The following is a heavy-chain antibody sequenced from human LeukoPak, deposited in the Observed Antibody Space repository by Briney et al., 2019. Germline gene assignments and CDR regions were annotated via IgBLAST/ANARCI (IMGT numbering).Heavy chain of an antibody. V-gene: IGHV1-3*01. CDR3: ARVAGQQLVFYDY. J-gene: IGHJ4*02. D-gene: IGHD6-13*01. Sequence: ASVTVSCKASGYTFTSYAMHWVRQAPGQRLEWMGWINAGNGNTKYSQKFQGRVTITRDTSASTAYMEPSSLRSEDTAVYYCARVAGQQLVFYDYWGQGTLVTVSS. CDR1: GYTFTSYA. CDR2: INAGNGNT.